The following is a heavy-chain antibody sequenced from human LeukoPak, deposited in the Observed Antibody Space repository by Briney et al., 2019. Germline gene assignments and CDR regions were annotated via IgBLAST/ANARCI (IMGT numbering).Heavy chain of an antibody. D-gene: IGHD2-21*01. CDR3: ARAWVVIAITAAFDI. V-gene: IGHV4-34*01. CDR2: INHSGST. Sequence: SETLSLTCAVYGGPFSGYYWSWIRQPPGKGLEWIGEINHSGSTNYNPSLRSRVTISVDTSKNQFSLKLSSVTAADTAVYYCARAWVVIAITAAFDIWGQGTMVTVSS. CDR1: GGPFSGYY. J-gene: IGHJ3*02.